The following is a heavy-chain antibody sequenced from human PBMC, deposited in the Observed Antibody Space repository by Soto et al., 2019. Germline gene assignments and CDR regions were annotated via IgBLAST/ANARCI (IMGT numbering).Heavy chain of an antibody. CDR2: FYPGDSDS. J-gene: IGHJ3*01. Sequence: EVQLVQSGAEVKKPGESLKISCKGSGYSFSEYWIGWVRQTPGKGLEWMGIFYPGDSDSRYSPSFEGQVTISADKSITTAYLQWSNLRASDTGMYFWARQKVLGATIRGTFDLWGQGTMVTV. CDR3: ARQKVLGATIRGTFDL. CDR1: GYSFSEYW. V-gene: IGHV5-51*01. D-gene: IGHD3-16*01.